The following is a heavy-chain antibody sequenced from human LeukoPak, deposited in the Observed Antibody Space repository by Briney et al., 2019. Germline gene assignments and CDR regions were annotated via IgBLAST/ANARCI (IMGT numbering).Heavy chain of an antibody. V-gene: IGHV3-30*02. CDR2: IRYDGSNK. J-gene: IGHJ5*02. D-gene: IGHD2-2*01. Sequence: QSGGSLRLSCAASGFTFSSYGMHWVRQAPGKGLAWVAFIRYDGSNKYYADSVKGRFTISRDNSKNTLYLQMNSLRAEDTAVYCCAKDFLGQLLWGNWFDPWGQGTLVTVSS. CDR3: AKDFLGQLLWGNWFDP. CDR1: GFTFSSYG.